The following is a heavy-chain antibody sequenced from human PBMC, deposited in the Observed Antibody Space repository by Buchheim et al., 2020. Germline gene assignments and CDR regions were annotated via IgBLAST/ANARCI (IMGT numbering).Heavy chain of an antibody. J-gene: IGHJ3*02. D-gene: IGHD3-22*01. V-gene: IGHV3-48*01. Sequence: VQLVESGGGLVQPGRSLRLSCAASGFTFSSYTMHWVRQAPGKGLEWVSYISSDGSTKYYADSVKGRFTISRDNSKNSLYQQKISRRGDDEAVEYYGRGDSNDYYTNDAFDIWGQGT. CDR1: GFTFSSYT. CDR3: GRGDSNDYYTNDAFDI. CDR2: ISSDGSTK.